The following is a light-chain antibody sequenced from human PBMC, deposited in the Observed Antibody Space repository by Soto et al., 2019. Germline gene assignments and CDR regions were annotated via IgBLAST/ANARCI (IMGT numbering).Light chain of an antibody. CDR2: KAS. V-gene: IGKV1-5*03. Sequence: DIQMTQSPSSLSASVGDRVTITCRASQTVSDWLARYQQKSGKAPKLLIYKASELENGVPSRFSGSGSGTEFTLTISSLQPDDSATYYCQQYISYSTFGQGTKVEIK. CDR3: QQYISYST. J-gene: IGKJ1*01. CDR1: QTVSDW.